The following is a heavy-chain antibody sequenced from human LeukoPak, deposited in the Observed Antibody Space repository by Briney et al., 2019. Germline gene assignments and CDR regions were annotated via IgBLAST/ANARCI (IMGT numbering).Heavy chain of an antibody. Sequence: PSETLSLICGVSGYSISSDYYYWVWIRQSPGKGLEWIGSIPHSGSTYYNPSLRSRVTISVDTSKSQFSLTVRSMTAADTAMYYCARASGVKYPNWFDPWGQGTLVTVSS. J-gene: IGHJ5*02. V-gene: IGHV4-38-2*01. CDR3: ARASGVKYPNWFDP. D-gene: IGHD2-2*01. CDR1: GYSISSDYYY. CDR2: IPHSGST.